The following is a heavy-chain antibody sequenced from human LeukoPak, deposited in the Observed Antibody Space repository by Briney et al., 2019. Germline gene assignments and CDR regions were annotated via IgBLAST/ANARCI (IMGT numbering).Heavy chain of an antibody. CDR1: GGSFSGYY. Sequence: PSETLSLTCAVYGGSFSGYYWSWIRQPPGKGLEWIGEINHSGSTNYNPSLKSRVTISVDTSKNQFSLKLSSVTAADTAVYFCAKRRITIFGEVIRQTRSWFDPWGQGTHVTVSS. D-gene: IGHD3-3*01. V-gene: IGHV4-34*01. CDR3: AKRRITIFGEVIRQTRSWFDP. J-gene: IGHJ5*02. CDR2: INHSGST.